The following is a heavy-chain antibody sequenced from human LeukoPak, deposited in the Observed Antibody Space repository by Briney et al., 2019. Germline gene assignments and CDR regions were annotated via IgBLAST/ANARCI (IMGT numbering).Heavy chain of an antibody. CDR1: GFTFSNYW. Sequence: GGSLRLSCTASGFTFSNYWMSWVRQTPEKGLEWVANIKQDGSGKVYVDSVKGRFTISRDNAQTSLYLHMNSLRAEDTAVYYCARDPYSSSWSYGMDVWGQGTTVTVSS. J-gene: IGHJ6*02. CDR2: IKQDGSGK. CDR3: ARDPYSSSWSYGMDV. D-gene: IGHD6-13*01. V-gene: IGHV3-7*05.